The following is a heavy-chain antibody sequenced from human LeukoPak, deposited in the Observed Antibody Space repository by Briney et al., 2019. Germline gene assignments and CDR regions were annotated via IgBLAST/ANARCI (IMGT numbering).Heavy chain of an antibody. J-gene: IGHJ4*02. Sequence: PGRSLRLSCAASGFTFDDYAMHWVRQAPGKGLEWVSGISWNSGSIGYADSVKGRFTISRDNAKNSLYLQMNSLRAEDTAVYYRAGNNDFWSGSNLYYFDYWGQGTLVTVSS. D-gene: IGHD3-3*01. CDR3: AGNNDFWSGSNLYYFDY. CDR1: GFTFDDYA. V-gene: IGHV3-9*01. CDR2: ISWNSGSI.